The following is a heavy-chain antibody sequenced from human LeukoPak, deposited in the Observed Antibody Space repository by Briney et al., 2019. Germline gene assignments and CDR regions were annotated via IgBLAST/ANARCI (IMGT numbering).Heavy chain of an antibody. D-gene: IGHD3-22*01. CDR1: GGSISSGDYY. J-gene: IGHJ4*02. CDR2: IYYSGST. V-gene: IGHV4-30-4*01. CDR3: ARDTYYYDSSGYYYRYYFDY. Sequence: SQTLSLTCTVSGGSISSGDYYWSWIRQPPGKGLEWIGYIYYSGSTYYNPSLKSRVTISVDTSKNQFSLKLSSVTAADTAVYYCARDTYYYDSSGYYYRYYFDYWGQGTLVTVSS.